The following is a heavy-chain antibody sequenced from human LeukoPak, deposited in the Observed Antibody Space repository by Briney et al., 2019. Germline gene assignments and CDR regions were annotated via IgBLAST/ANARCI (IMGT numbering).Heavy chain of an antibody. D-gene: IGHD6-19*01. CDR2: ISSSSSYI. J-gene: IGHJ4*02. V-gene: IGHV3-21*01. CDR1: GFTFSSYS. CDR3: ARDSSIAVAGTGFDY. Sequence: GGFLRLSCAASGFTFSSYSMNWVRQAPGKGLEWVSSISSSSSYIYYADSVKGRFTISRDNAKNSLYLQMNSLRAEDTAVYYCARDSSIAVAGTGFDYWGQGTLVTVSS.